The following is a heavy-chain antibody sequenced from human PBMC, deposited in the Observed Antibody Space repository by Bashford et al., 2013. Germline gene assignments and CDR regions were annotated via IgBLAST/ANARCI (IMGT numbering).Heavy chain of an antibody. CDR2: IYYTGSA. CDR1: GGSISTGGYY. D-gene: IGHD3-3*01. J-gene: IGHJ2*01. V-gene: IGHV4-31*03. CDR3: ARAMTVREWFNXYFDL. Sequence: SETLSLTCTVSGGSISTGGYYWSWIRQHPEKGLEWIGYIYYTGSAYYNPSLKSRVTISAATSKTQFSLKLTSMTAADTAVYYCARAMTVREWFNXYFDLWGLAPWSPSPQ.